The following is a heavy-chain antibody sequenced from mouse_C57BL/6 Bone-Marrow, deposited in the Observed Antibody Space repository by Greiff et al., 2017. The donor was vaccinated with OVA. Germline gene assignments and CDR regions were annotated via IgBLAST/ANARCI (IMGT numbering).Heavy chain of an antibody. J-gene: IGHJ2*01. CDR1: GYTFTSYW. CDR3: ARTDSNFDY. D-gene: IGHD2-5*01. Sequence: VQLQQPGAELVMPGASVKLSCKASGYTFTSYWMHWVKQRPGQGLEWIGEIDPSDSYTNYNQKFKGKSTLTVDKSSSTAYMQLSSLTSEDSAVYYCARTDSNFDYWGQGTTLTVSS. V-gene: IGHV1-69*01. CDR2: IDPSDSYT.